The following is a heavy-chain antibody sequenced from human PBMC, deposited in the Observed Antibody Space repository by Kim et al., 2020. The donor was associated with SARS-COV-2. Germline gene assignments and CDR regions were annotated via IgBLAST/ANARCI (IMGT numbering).Heavy chain of an antibody. Sequence: GGSLRLSCAASGFTFSSYGMHWVRQAPGKGLEWVAVIWYDGSNKYYADSVKGRFTISRDNSKNTLYLQMNSLRAEDTAVYYCARGGVTYYYYYGMDVWGQGTTVPVS. V-gene: IGHV3-33*01. D-gene: IGHD2-21*02. CDR1: GFTFSSYG. CDR3: ARGGVTYYYYYGMDV. J-gene: IGHJ6*02. CDR2: IWYDGSNK.